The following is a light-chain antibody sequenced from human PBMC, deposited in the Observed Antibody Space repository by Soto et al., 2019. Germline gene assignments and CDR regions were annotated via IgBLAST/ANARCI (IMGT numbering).Light chain of an antibody. V-gene: IGKV1-39*01. CDR3: QQSYSTPRLFT. Sequence: DIQMTQSPSSLSASVGDRVTITCRASQSISRYLNWYQQKPGKAPKLLIYTASSLQSGVPSMFSGSGSGTDFALTISSLQHEDSATYYCQQSYSTPRLFTFGQGTNLEI. J-gene: IGKJ2*01. CDR1: QSISRY. CDR2: TAS.